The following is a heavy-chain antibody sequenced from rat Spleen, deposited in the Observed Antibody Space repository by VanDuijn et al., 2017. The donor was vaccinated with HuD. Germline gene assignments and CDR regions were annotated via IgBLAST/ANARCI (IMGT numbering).Heavy chain of an antibody. CDR3: ATHGGLYNWFAY. J-gene: IGHJ3*01. Sequence: EVQLVESGGGSVQPGRSMKLSCAASGFTFSNYGMAWVRQAPTGGLEWVASINTSGDNTYYGDSVKGRFTVSRDDAKSTLYLQMDSLTSEDTATYYCATHGGLYNWFAYWGQGTLVTVSS. CDR2: INTSGDNT. CDR1: GFTFSNYG. V-gene: IGHV5-25*01.